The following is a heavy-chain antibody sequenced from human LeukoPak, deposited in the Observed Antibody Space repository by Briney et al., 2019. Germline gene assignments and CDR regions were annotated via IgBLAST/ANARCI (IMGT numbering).Heavy chain of an antibody. CDR3: ATALYDDSSGYYPLRSAYFEY. CDR1: GFSFSGYA. J-gene: IGHJ4*02. V-gene: IGHV3-23*01. D-gene: IGHD3-22*01. CDR2: ISGRGGST. Sequence: GGSLRLSCAHAGFSFSGYAMGTVLQAPGKGLEWVSAISGRGGSTYYADSVKGRFTISRDNSKNTLYLPMNSLRAEETALYYCATALYDDSSGYYPLRSAYFEYGGQGTLVTVSS.